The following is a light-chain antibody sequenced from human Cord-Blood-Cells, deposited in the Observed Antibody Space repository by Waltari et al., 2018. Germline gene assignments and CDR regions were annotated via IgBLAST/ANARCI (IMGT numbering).Light chain of an antibody. CDR3: QQRSNWPPT. V-gene: IGKV3-11*01. CDR2: DAS. CDR1: QSVSSY. J-gene: IGKJ4*01. Sequence: EIVLKQSSATMPLSPGERATLSCRASQSVSSYLAWYQQRPGQAPRLLIYDASNRATGIPARFSGSGSGTDFTLTISSLEPEDFAVYYCQQRSNWPPTFGGGTKVEIK.